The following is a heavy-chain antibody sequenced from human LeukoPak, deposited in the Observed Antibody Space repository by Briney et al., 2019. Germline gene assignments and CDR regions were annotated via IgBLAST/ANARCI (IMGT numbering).Heavy chain of an antibody. J-gene: IGHJ4*02. CDR3: ARVFSSWSRTNFPYFDY. V-gene: IGHV4-34*01. D-gene: IGHD6-13*01. Sequence: SETLSLTCAVYGGSFSGYYWSWIRQPPGKGLEWIGEINHSGSTNYNPSLKSRVTISVDTSKNQFSLKLSSVTAADTAVYYCARVFSSWSRTNFPYFDYWGQGTLVTVSS. CDR1: GGSFSGYY. CDR2: INHSGST.